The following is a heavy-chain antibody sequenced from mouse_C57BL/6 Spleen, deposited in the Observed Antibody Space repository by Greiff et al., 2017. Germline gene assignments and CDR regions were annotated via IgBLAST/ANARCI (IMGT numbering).Heavy chain of an antibody. D-gene: IGHD1-1*01. J-gene: IGHJ1*03. CDR3: ARDRSYVYFDV. CDR1: GYTFTSYW. CDR2: INPSSGYT. Sequence: QVQLQQSGAELAKPGASVKLSCKASGYTFTSYWMHWVKQRPGQGLEWIGYINPSSGYTKYNQKFKDKATLTADKASSTAYMQLSSLTYEASAVYYCARDRSYVYFDVWGTGTTVTVSS. V-gene: IGHV1-7*01.